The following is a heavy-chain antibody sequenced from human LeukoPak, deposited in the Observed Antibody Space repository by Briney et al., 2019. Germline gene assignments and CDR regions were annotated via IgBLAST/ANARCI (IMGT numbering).Heavy chain of an antibody. J-gene: IGHJ4*02. Sequence: GGSLRLSCAASGFTFSSYGMHWVRQAPGKGLEWVAVISYDGSNKYYADSVKGRFTISRDNSKNTLYLQMNSLRAEDTAVYYCARAWPGDYGDYPRAFDYWGQGTLVTVSS. V-gene: IGHV3-30*03. CDR3: ARAWPGDYGDYPRAFDY. D-gene: IGHD4-17*01. CDR1: GFTFSSYG. CDR2: ISYDGSNK.